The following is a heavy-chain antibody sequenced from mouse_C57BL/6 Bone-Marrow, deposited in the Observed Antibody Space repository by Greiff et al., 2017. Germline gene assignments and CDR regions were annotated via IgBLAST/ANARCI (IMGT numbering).Heavy chain of an antibody. Sequence: QVQLQQSGAELVRPGASVTLSCKASGYTFTDYYINWVKQRPGQGLEWIARIYPGSGNTYYNEKFKGKATLTAEKSSSTAYMQLSSLTSEDSAVYFCAREGWLPPYAMDYWGQGTSVTVSS. J-gene: IGHJ4*01. CDR3: AREGWLPPYAMDY. CDR2: IYPGSGNT. D-gene: IGHD2-2*01. V-gene: IGHV1-76*01. CDR1: GYTFTDYY.